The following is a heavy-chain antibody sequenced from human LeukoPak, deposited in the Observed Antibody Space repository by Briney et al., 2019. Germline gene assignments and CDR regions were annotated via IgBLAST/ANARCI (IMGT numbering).Heavy chain of an antibody. CDR3: ARGCGGGSCYLSDY. V-gene: IGHV3-74*01. Sequence: PGGSLRLSCAASGFTFSSYWMHWVRQAPGKGLVWVSRINSDGSSTGYADSVKGRFSISRDNAKNTLYLQMNSLRAEDTAVYYCARGCGGGSCYLSDYWGQGTLVTVSS. CDR2: INSDGSST. D-gene: IGHD2-15*01. J-gene: IGHJ4*02. CDR1: GFTFSSYW.